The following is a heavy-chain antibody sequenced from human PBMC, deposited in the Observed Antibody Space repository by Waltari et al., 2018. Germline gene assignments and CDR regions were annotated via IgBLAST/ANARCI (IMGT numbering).Heavy chain of an antibody. CDR2: INWNTKKI. CDR3: ARDIAIVPSGSLDY. CDR1: GFTFDDFA. V-gene: IGHV3-9*01. Sequence: EVQLEESGGGLVQPGKSLRLSCLASGFTFDDFAMLWVRQTPGGGLEGVSGINWNTKKIAYADSGKGRFTISRDNAKNSLDLEMSSLRLEDTALYYCARDIAIVPSGSLDYWGPGTLVTVSS. D-gene: IGHD5-18*01. J-gene: IGHJ4*02.